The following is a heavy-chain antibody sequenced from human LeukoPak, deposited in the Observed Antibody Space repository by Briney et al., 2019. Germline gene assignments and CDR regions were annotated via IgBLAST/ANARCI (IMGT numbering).Heavy chain of an antibody. CDR1: GFTFRSHG. CDR3: ARDSGSRWFGPIDY. J-gene: IGHJ4*02. D-gene: IGHD6-13*01. CDR2: IWNDGSDT. Sequence: GRSLRLSCAASGFTFRSHGMHWVRQAPGKGLEWEAVIWNDGSDTYHADSVKGRFTISRDNSKNTLYLQMNSLRAEDTALYYCARDSGSRWFGPIDYWGQGTLVIVSS. V-gene: IGHV3-33*01.